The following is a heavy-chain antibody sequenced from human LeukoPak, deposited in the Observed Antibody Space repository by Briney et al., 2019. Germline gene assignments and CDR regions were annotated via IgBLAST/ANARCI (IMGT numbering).Heavy chain of an antibody. CDR2: IKQDGSEK. D-gene: IGHD6-6*01. J-gene: IGHJ4*02. CDR1: GFTFSSYR. Sequence: GGSLRLSCAASGFTFSSYRMSWVRQAPGKGLEWVANIKQDGSEKYYVDSVKGRFTISRDNAKNSLYLQMNSLRAEDTAVYYCAREVQQLAPLDWGQGTLVTVSS. CDR3: AREVQQLAPLD. V-gene: IGHV3-7*01.